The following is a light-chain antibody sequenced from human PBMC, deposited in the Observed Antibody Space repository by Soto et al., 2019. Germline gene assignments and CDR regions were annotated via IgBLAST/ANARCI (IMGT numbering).Light chain of an antibody. J-gene: IGKJ2*01. Sequence: DVVMTQSPLSLPVTLGQPASISCRSTQSPVFSDGNIYVNWFHQRPGQSPRRLIYKVSNRDSGVPDRFSGSGSGTDFTLKISRVEAEDIGVYYCMQGTHWPYTFGQGTKLEIK. CDR3: MQGTHWPYT. CDR1: QSPVFSDGNIY. CDR2: KVS. V-gene: IGKV2-30*01.